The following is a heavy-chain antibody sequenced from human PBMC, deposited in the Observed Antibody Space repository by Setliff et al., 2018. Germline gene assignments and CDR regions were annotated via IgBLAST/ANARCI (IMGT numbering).Heavy chain of an antibody. D-gene: IGHD3-10*01. CDR2: INTNTGNP. V-gene: IGHV7-4-1*02. Sequence: AASVKVSCKASGYSFSTYSMSWIRQAPGQGLEWMGWINTNTGNPSYAQGFPGRFVFSLETSVSTAYLQISSLKSEDTAMYYCARASRFGTIVYRGYYYMDVCGKGTTVTVSS. CDR1: GYSFSTYS. CDR3: ARASRFGTIVYRGYYYMDV. J-gene: IGHJ6*03.